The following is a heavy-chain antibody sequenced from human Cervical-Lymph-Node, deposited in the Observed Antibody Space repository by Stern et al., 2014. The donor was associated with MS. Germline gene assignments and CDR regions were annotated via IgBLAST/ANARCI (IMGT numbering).Heavy chain of an antibody. V-gene: IGHV5-51*01. J-gene: IGHJ4*02. CDR3: ARQTTAWASDV. CDR1: GYTFSIYW. Sequence: VQLVQSGAELIRPGESLKISCKGSGYTFSIYWIAWVRQMPGKGLEWMGIIYPDDSEPRYSPSFQGQVTMSADKSTSTAYLQWSSLNASDTAMYFCARQTTAWASDVWGQGTLVTVSS. CDR2: IYPDDSEP. D-gene: IGHD1-14*01.